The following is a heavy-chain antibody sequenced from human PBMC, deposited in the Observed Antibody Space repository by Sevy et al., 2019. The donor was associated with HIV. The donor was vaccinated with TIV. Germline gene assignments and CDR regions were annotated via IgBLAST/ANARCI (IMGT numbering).Heavy chain of an antibody. CDR2: IHTDGTYT. D-gene: IGHD2-15*01. V-gene: IGHV3-74*01. Sequence: GGSLRLSCAASGFTFSIYWMHWVRQAPGKGLVWVSHIHTDGTYTNYADSVRGRFTISRDNAKNTLYLQMNSLRVDDTAVYYCARDFGGHFDDWGQGTLVTVPS. J-gene: IGHJ4*02. CDR1: GFTFSIYW. CDR3: ARDFGGHFDD.